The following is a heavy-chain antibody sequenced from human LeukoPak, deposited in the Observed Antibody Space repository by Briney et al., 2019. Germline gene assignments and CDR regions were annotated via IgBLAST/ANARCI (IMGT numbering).Heavy chain of an antibody. Sequence: TLRLSCAASVLILSDFTMDAVRQAPAKGLEWVSTISNTGATHYAYPPTGRLPLSRDSPKNSQSLQIYTLRPADTPVYYCARYYFGSANYLTFNRWSQPTLVILPS. J-gene: IGHJ5*02. CDR2: ISNTGAT. V-gene: IGHV3-69-1*01. D-gene: IGHD3-10*01. CDR1: VLILSDFT. CDR3: ARYYFGSANYLTFNR.